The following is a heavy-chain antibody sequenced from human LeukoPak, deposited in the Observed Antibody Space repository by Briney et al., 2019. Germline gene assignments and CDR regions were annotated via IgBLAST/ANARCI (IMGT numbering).Heavy chain of an antibody. Sequence: SETLSLTCTVSGGSISSSSYYWGWIRQPPGKGLEWIGSIYYSGSTYYNPSLKSRVTISVDTSKNQFSLKLSSVTAADTAVYYCARYTRSLAYYYYMDVWGKGTTVTVSS. CDR3: ARYTRSLAYYYYMDV. CDR2: IYYSGST. J-gene: IGHJ6*03. V-gene: IGHV4-39*07. CDR1: GGSISSSSYY. D-gene: IGHD1-14*01.